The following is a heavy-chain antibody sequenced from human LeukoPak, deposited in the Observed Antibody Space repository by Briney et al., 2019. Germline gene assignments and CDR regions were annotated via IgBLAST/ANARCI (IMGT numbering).Heavy chain of an antibody. Sequence: PGGSLRLSCAASGFTFSSYAMSWVRQAPGKGLEWVSAISGSGGSTYYADSVKGRFTISRDNSKNTLYLQMNSLRAEDTAVYYCARLSDTEGSGTSYRASDIWGQGTLVTVSS. V-gene: IGHV3-23*01. CDR3: ARLSDTEGSGTSYRASDI. CDR2: ISGSGGST. J-gene: IGHJ3*02. CDR1: GFTFSSYA. D-gene: IGHD2-15*01.